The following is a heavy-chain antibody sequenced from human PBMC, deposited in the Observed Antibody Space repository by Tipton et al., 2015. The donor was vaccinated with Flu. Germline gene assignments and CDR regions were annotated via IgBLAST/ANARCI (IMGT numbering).Heavy chain of an antibody. D-gene: IGHD3-3*01. CDR1: GFSLSTSGMC. Sequence: LVKPTQTLTLTCTFSGFSLSTSGMCVSWIRQPPGKALEWLALIDWDDDKYYSTSLKTRLAISKDTSKNQVVLTMTNMDPVDTATYYCARIYWPGLGGYYEGKQGAFDIWGQGTMVTVSS. CDR3: ARIYWPGLGGYYEGKQGAFDI. J-gene: IGHJ3*02. CDR2: IDWDDDK. V-gene: IGHV2-70*01.